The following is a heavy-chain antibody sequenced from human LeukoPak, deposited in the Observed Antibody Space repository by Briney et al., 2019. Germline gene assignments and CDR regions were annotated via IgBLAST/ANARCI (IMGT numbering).Heavy chain of an antibody. J-gene: IGHJ3*02. CDR2: IYYSGST. D-gene: IGHD3-3*01. V-gene: IGHV4-59*08. CDR3: ARHSNDNYDFWSGYSYDAFDI. CDR1: GGSISSYY. Sequence: SETLSLTCTVSGGSISSYYWSWIRQPPGKGLERIGYIYYSGSTNYNPSLKSRVTISADTSKNQFSLKLSSVTAADTAVYYCARHSNDNYDFWSGYSYDAFDIWGQGTMVTVSS.